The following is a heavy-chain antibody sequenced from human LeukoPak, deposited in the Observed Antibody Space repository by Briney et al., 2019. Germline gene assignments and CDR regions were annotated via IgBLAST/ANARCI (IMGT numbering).Heavy chain of an antibody. D-gene: IGHD4-17*01. CDR3: ARGRRSRGDYGWFDP. V-gene: IGHV1-2*02. CDR1: RYTFTGYY. Sequence: ASVKVSCKASRYTFTGYYMHWVRQAPGQGLEWMGWINPNSGGTNYAQKFQGRVTMTRDTSISTAYMELSRLRSDDTAVYYCARGRRSRGDYGWFDPWGQGTLVTVSS. CDR2: INPNSGGT. J-gene: IGHJ5*02.